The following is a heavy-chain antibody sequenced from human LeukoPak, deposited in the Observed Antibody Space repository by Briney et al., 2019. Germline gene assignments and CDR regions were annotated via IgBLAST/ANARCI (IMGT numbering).Heavy chain of an antibody. V-gene: IGHV4-4*07. CDR2: IYTSGTT. CDR1: GGSISSYY. Sequence: PSETLSLTCTVSGGSISSYYWSWIRQPAGRGLEWIGRIYTSGTTHYNPSLKSRVTMSVDTSKNQFSLKLSSVTAADTAVYYCARLSTVTTSFDYWGQGTLVTVSS. CDR3: ARLSTVTTSFDY. J-gene: IGHJ4*02. D-gene: IGHD4-17*01.